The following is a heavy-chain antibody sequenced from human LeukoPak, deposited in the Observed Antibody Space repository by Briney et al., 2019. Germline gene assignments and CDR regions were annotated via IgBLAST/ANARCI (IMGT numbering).Heavy chain of an antibody. D-gene: IGHD2-15*01. CDR3: ARVVVAATSYFDY. CDR2: IYYSGST. CDR1: GGSFSGYY. V-gene: IGHV4-34*01. Sequence: SETLSLTCAVYGGSFSGYYWSWIRQPPGKGLEWIGSIYYSGSTYYNPSLKSRVTISVDTSKNQFSLKLSSVTAADTAVYYCARVVVAATSYFDYWGQGTLVTVSS. J-gene: IGHJ4*02.